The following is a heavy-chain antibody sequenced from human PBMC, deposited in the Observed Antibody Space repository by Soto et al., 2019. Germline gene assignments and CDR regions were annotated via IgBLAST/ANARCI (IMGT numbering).Heavy chain of an antibody. D-gene: IGHD6-19*01. J-gene: IGHJ5*02. CDR3: PRQADTVAGADH. CDR1: GGSISSSSYY. CDR2: IYYSGST. Sequence: QLQLQESGPGLVKASETLSLTCTVSGGSISSSSYYWGWIRQPPGKGLEWIGSIYYSGSTYYNPPLTRRVPIDVHTSKHQFSLKLSSVTAADTAGYYCPRQADTVAGADHWGQGTLVPVSS. V-gene: IGHV4-39*01.